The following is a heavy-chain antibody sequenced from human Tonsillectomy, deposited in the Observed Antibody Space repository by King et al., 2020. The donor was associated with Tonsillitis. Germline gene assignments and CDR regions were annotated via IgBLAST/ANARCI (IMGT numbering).Heavy chain of an antibody. Sequence: VQLVESGGGLVQPGGSLRLSCAASGFSFSTYSMNWVRQAPGKGLEWVSYISSSSSTIYYADSVKGRFTISRDNAKNSLYLQMNSLRDEDTAVYYCASLPCGDSGSYYYYGMDVWGQGTTVTVSS. D-gene: IGHD4-17*01. J-gene: IGHJ6*02. CDR1: GFSFSTYS. CDR2: ISSSSSTI. V-gene: IGHV3-48*02. CDR3: ASLPCGDSGSYYYYGMDV.